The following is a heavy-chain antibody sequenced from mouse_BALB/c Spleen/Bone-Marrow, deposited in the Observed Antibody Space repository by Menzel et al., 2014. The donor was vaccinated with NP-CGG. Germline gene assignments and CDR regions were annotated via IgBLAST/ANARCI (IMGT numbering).Heavy chain of an antibody. V-gene: IGHV1-7*01. CDR3: ARSNYPAWFAY. CDR2: INPSTGYT. CDR1: GYTFTSYW. D-gene: IGHD2-5*01. Sequence: QVQLQQSGAELAKPGASVKMPCRASGYTFTSYWMHWVKQRPGQGLEWIGYINPSTGYTEYNQKFKDKATLTADKSSSTAYMQLSGLTSEDSAVYYCARSNYPAWFAYWGQGTLVTVSA. J-gene: IGHJ3*01.